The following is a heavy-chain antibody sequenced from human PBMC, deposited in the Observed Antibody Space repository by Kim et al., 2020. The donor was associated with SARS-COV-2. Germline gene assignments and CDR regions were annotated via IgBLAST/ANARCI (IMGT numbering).Heavy chain of an antibody. CDR2: ISSSSSYT. Sequence: GGSLRLSCAASGFTFSDYYMSWIRQAPGKGLEWVSYISSSSSYTNYADSVKGRFTISRDNAKNSLYLQMNSLRAEDTAVYYCARDYAGFGELDYYYGMDVWGQGTTVTVSS. CDR1: GFTFSDYY. CDR3: ARDYAGFGELDYYYGMDV. J-gene: IGHJ6*02. V-gene: IGHV3-11*05. D-gene: IGHD3-10*01.